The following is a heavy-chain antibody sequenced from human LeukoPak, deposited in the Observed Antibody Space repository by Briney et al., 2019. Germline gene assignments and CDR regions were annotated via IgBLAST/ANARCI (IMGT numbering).Heavy chain of an antibody. CDR3: ARHYYDSSGYYYGYFDY. CDR2: IYYSGST. Sequence: SETLFLTCTVSGGSISSYYWSWIRQPPGKGLEWIGYIYYSGSTNYNPSLKSRVTISVDTSKNQFSLKLSSVTAADTAVYYCARHYYDSSGYYYGYFDYWGQGTLVTVSS. J-gene: IGHJ4*02. D-gene: IGHD3-22*01. CDR1: GGSISSYY. V-gene: IGHV4-59*08.